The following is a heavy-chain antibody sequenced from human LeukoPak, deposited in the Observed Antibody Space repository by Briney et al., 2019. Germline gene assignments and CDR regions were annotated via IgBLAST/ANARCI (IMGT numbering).Heavy chain of an antibody. CDR3: ARGRRGYSYGKYYFDY. Sequence: SETLSLTCAVYGGSFSGYYWSWIRQPPWKGLEWIGEINHSGSTNYNPSLKSRVTISVDTSKNQFSLKLSSVTAADTAVYYCARGRRGYSYGKYYFDYSGQGTLVTVSS. D-gene: IGHD5-18*01. J-gene: IGHJ4*02. CDR2: INHSGST. CDR1: GGSFSGYY. V-gene: IGHV4-34*01.